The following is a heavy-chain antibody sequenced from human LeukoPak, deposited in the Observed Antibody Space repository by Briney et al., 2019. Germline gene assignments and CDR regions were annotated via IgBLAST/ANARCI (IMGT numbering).Heavy chain of an antibody. CDR3: ARGGGPPLYGFGELSQRNWFDP. CDR2: IYYSGST. Sequence: PSETLSLTCTVSGGSISSYYWSWIRQPPGKGLEWIGYIYYSGSTNYNPSLKSRVTISVDTSKNQFSLKLSSVTAADTAVYYCARGGGPPLYGFGELSQRNWFDPWGQGTLVTVSS. J-gene: IGHJ5*02. V-gene: IGHV4-59*01. D-gene: IGHD3-10*01. CDR1: GGSISSYY.